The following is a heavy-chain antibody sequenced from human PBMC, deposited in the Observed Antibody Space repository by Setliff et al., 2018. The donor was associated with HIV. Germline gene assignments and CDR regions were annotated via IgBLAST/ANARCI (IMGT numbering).Heavy chain of an antibody. CDR1: GFTYRTFS. CDR3: ARDIRGSYADC. J-gene: IGHJ4*02. V-gene: IGHV3-23*01. D-gene: IGHD1-26*01. Sequence: LRLSCAASGFTYRTFSMSWVRQAPGKGLEWVSAITGSGSTTYYADSVKGRFTISRDNSNNTLFLHMDNLRAEDTAIYYCARDIRGSYADCWGRGTLVTVSS. CDR2: ITGSGSTT.